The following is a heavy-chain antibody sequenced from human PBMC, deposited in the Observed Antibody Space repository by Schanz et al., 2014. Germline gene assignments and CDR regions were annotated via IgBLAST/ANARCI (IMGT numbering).Heavy chain of an antibody. D-gene: IGHD3-22*01. V-gene: IGHV1-18*01. CDR2: IDPNTGGT. CDR1: GYTFTSHG. Sequence: QVQLVQSGAEVKKPGASVKVSCKASGYTFTSHGISWVRQAPGQGLEWMGWIDPNTGGTNFAQKFQGWVTVTRDTSTSTVYMELSGLRSEDTAVYYCAGAFDSSGYYFDYWGQGTLVTVSS. CDR3: AGAFDSSGYYFDY. J-gene: IGHJ4*02.